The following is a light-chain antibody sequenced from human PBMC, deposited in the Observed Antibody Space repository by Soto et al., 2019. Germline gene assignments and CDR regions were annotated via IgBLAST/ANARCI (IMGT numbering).Light chain of an antibody. J-gene: IGKJ4*01. CDR3: HQYDSSPRT. CDR2: GAS. CDR1: MSVSSSY. Sequence: EIVLTQSPGTLSLSPGESATLSCRARMSVSSSYLAWYQQKPGQAPRVLIYGASSRATGIPDRFSGSGSGTDFTLTISILEAEDFAVYYCHQYDSSPRTFGGGNKVEIE. V-gene: IGKV3-20*01.